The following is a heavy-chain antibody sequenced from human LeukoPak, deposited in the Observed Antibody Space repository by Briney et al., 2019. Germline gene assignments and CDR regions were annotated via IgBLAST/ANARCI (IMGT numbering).Heavy chain of an antibody. Sequence: SETLSLTCTVSGGSISSSSYYWGWIRQPPGKGLEWIVSIFYSGNTFYSPSLKSRVTISVDTSKNQFSLKLSSVTAADTAVFYCARQGSYSYGSGTYYNGHFDYWAQGILVTVSS. J-gene: IGHJ4*02. D-gene: IGHD3-10*01. CDR2: IFYSGNT. V-gene: IGHV4-39*01. CDR1: GGSISSSSYY. CDR3: ARQGSYSYGSGTYYNGHFDY.